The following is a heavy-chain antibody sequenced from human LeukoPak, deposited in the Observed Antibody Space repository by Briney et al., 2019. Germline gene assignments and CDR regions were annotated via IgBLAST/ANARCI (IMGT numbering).Heavy chain of an antibody. Sequence: GRSLRLSCAASGFTFSSYAMHWVRQAPGKGLEWVAVISYDGSNKYYADSVKGRFTISRDNSKNTLYLQMNSLRAEDTAVHYCARKKGYCSSTSCYEGGAFDYWGQGALVTVSS. V-gene: IGHV3-30*04. CDR2: ISYDGSNK. D-gene: IGHD2-2*01. J-gene: IGHJ4*02. CDR1: GFTFSSYA. CDR3: ARKKGYCSSTSCYEGGAFDY.